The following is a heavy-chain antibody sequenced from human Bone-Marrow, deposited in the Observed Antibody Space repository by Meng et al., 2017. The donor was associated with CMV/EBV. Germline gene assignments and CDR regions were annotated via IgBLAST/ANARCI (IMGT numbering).Heavy chain of an antibody. D-gene: IGHD4-11*01. CDR1: GFTFSSYA. Sequence: GGSLRLSCSASGFTFSSYAMSWVRQAPGKGLEWVSSISRGAVGTFYADSVKGRFTLSRDNSKNTLYLQMSSLRAEDTAVYYCAKVYSNYLIYFDYWCQGTLVTVSS. CDR3: AKVYSNYLIYFDY. V-gene: IGHV3-23*01. CDR2: ISRGAVGT. J-gene: IGHJ4*02.